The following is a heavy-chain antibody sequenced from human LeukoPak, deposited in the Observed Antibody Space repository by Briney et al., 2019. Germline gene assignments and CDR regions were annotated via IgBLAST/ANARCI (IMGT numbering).Heavy chain of an antibody. D-gene: IGHD4-11*01. CDR3: WREGDAFDDYTY. Sequence: GNSLRLSRAPSGFTFNSYGIHWVRQAPGNGLEWEAVISFDGNNKYYADSVKGRFTSPRDNSKNTLYLQLKGLIAEHTDGDYCWREGDAFDDYTYWGQGTQVSVSS. CDR2: ISFDGNNK. V-gene: IGHV3-30*03. CDR1: GFTFNSYG. J-gene: IGHJ4*02.